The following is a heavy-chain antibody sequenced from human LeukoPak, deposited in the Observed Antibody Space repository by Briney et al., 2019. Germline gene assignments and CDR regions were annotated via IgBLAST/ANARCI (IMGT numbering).Heavy chain of an antibody. D-gene: IGHD3-16*01. CDR1: GLTFSNYA. Sequence: SGGSLRLSCAASGLTFSNYAMHWVRQAPGKGLEWVIMISSDGRSKYSVDSVKGRFTISRDNSKKMLYLQMNSLRAEDTAVYYCAMGAFRGKGEYFQPWGQGTLVTVSS. CDR3: AMGAFRGKGEYFQP. J-gene: IGHJ1*01. CDR2: ISSDGRSK. V-gene: IGHV3-30*04.